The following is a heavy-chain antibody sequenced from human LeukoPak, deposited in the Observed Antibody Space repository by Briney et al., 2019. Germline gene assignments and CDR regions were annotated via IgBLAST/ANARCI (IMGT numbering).Heavy chain of an antibody. Sequence: ASVNVSCKASGYTFTSYAMHWVRQAPGQRLEWMGWINAGNGNTKYSQKFQGRVTITRDTSASTAYMELSSLRSEDTAVYYCARVLIAARFFVRREYYFDYWGQGTLVTVSS. CDR3: ARVLIAARFFVRREYYFDY. CDR2: INAGNGNT. D-gene: IGHD6-6*01. V-gene: IGHV1-3*01. CDR1: GYTFTSYA. J-gene: IGHJ4*02.